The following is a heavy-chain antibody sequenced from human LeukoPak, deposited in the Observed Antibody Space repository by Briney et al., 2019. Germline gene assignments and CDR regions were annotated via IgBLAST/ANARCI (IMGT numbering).Heavy chain of an antibody. CDR3: AKDWENYGYNYGYGFDY. D-gene: IGHD5-18*01. Sequence: PGGSLRLSCAASGFTFSSYAMSWVRQAPGKGLEWVSLISGSGATTHYADSVKGRFTVSRDNSKNTLYLQMNSLRAEDTAVYYCAKDWENYGYNYGYGFDYWGQGSLVTVSS. CDR1: GFTFSSYA. V-gene: IGHV3-23*01. J-gene: IGHJ4*02. CDR2: ISGSGATT.